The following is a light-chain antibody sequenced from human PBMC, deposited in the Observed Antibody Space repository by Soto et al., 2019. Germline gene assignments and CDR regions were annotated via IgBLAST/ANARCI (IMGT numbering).Light chain of an antibody. J-gene: IGKJ2*01. CDR3: QQYHGFPYT. CDR2: DVS. Sequence: IQMTQSRSTLSASVGDRVTITCLASQSIRYWLAWHQQKPGKAPQILIYDVSTLQKGVPSRFSGSGFGTEFTLNISSLQPDDFATYYCQQYHGFPYTFGLGTKVDIK. V-gene: IGKV1-5*01. CDR1: QSIRYW.